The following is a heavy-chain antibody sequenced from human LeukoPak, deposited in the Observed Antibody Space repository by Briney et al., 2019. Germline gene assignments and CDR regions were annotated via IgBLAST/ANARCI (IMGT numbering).Heavy chain of an antibody. D-gene: IGHD1-14*01. CDR1: DIIVMSNY. J-gene: IGHJ3*02. Sequence: GGSLRLSCAASDIIVMSNYMTWVRQAPGKGLEWGSVIYNDGSAYYADSVRGRVTISRDTSKNTVYLQMNSLRAEDTAVYYCAIRGGPGSLDAFDIWGQGTMVTVSS. V-gene: IGHV3-53*01. CDR2: IYNDGSA. CDR3: AIRGGPGSLDAFDI.